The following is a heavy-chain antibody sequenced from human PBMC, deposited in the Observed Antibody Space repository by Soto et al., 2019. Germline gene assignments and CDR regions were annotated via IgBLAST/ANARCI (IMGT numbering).Heavy chain of an antibody. J-gene: IGHJ5*02. V-gene: IGHV4-34*01. CDR3: ARAPLEYQLLRWFDP. Sequence: QVQLQQWGAGLLKPSETLSLTCAVYGGSFSGYYWSWIRQPPGKGLEWIGEINHSGSTNYNPSLKSRVTISVDTSKSQFSLKLSSVPAADTAGYYCARAPLEYQLLRWFDPWGQGTLVTVSS. D-gene: IGHD2-2*01. CDR2: INHSGST. CDR1: GGSFSGYY.